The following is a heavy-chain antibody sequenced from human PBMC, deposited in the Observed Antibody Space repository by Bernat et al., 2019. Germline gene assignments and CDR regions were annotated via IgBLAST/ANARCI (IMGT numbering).Heavy chain of an antibody. CDR3: ARERGRGTCYSCSPYYFDY. CDR2: ISSSSTYT. V-gene: IGHV3-11*06. CDR1: GFTFTDYY. D-gene: IGHD2-15*01. J-gene: IGHJ4*02. Sequence: QVQLVESGGGVVQPGRSLRLSCAASGFTFTDYYMSWIRQAPGKGLEWVSYISSSSTYTNYAGSVKGRFTISRDNAKNSLYLQMNSLRPEDTAVYYCARERGRGTCYSCSPYYFDYWGQGTLVTVSS.